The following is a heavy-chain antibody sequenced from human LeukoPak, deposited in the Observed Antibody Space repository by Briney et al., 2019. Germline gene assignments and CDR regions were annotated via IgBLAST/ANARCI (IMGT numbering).Heavy chain of an antibody. CDR1: GGSISSYY. V-gene: IGHV4-59*01. J-gene: IGHJ3*02. CDR3: ARRQRGDAFDI. D-gene: IGHD6-25*01. Sequence: SSETLSLTCTVSGGSISSYYWSWIRQPPGKGLEWIGYIYYSGSTNYNPSLKSRVTISVDTSKNQFSLKLSSVTAADTAVYYCARRQRGDAFDIWGQGTTVTVSS. CDR2: IYYSGST.